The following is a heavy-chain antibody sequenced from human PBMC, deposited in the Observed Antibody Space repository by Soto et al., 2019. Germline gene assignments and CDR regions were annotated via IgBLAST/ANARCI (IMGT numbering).Heavy chain of an antibody. V-gene: IGHV3-73*01. CDR2: IRSKANSYAT. CDR1: GFTFSGSA. Sequence: EVQLVESGGGLVQPGGSLKLSCAASGFTFSGSAMHWVRQASGKGLEWVGRIRSKANSYATAYAASVKGRFTISRDDSKNTAYLQMNSLKTEDTAVYYCTGIVVVPAAKLIDYWGQGTLVTVSS. CDR3: TGIVVVPAAKLIDY. J-gene: IGHJ4*02. D-gene: IGHD2-2*01.